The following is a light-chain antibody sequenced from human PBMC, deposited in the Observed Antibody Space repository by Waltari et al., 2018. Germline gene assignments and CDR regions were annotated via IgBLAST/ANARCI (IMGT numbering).Light chain of an antibody. CDR3: QQYYVWPPIT. CDR1: QSVRTN. J-gene: IGKJ4*01. V-gene: IGKV3-15*01. Sequence: VLLTQSPASLSVSPGDTVILPCRASQSVRTNLVWYQQKAVQAPRTLIYGASTRASGVPSRFSGIGAETDFTLIISSLQSEDAAVYFCQQYYVWPPITFGGGTKLEI. CDR2: GAS.